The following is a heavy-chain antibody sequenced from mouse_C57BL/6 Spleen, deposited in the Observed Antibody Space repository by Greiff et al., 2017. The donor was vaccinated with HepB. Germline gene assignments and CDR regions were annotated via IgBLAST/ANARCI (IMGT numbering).Heavy chain of an antibody. V-gene: IGHV1-81*01. CDR3: ARCSYGSSYFDY. CDR2: IYPRSGNT. J-gene: IGHJ2*01. Sequence: VQLQQSGAELARPGASVKLSCKASGYTFTSYGISWVKQRTGQGLEWIGEIYPRSGNTYYNEKFKGKATLTADKSSSTAYMELRSLTSEDSAVYFCARCSYGSSYFDYWGQGTTLTVSS. CDR1: GYTFTSYG. D-gene: IGHD1-1*01.